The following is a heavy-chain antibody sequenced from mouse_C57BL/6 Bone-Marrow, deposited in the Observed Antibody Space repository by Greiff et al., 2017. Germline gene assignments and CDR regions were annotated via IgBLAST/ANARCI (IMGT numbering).Heavy chain of an antibody. V-gene: IGHV1-52*01. J-gene: IGHJ2*01. Sequence: VQLQQPGAELVRPGSSVKLSCKASGFTFTSYWMHWVQQTPIQGLEWIGNIDPSDSETHYNQKFKDKATLTVDKSTSPAYMQLSSLTSEDSAVYYCARSGYFDYWGKGTTLTVSS. CDR2: IDPSDSET. D-gene: IGHD3-1*01. CDR3: ARSGYFDY. CDR1: GFTFTSYW.